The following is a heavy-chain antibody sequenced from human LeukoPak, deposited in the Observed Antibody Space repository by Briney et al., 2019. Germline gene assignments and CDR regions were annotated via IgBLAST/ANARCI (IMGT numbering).Heavy chain of an antibody. CDR3: ARNLRGTLAGIDY. Sequence: GGSLRLSCAASGFTFSSYAMSWVRQAPGKGLEWVSVIYSGGSTYYADSVKGRFTISRDNSKNTLCLQMNSLRAEDTAVYYCARNLRGTLAGIDYWGQGTLVTVSS. CDR2: IYSGGST. CDR1: GFTFSSYA. D-gene: IGHD6-13*01. V-gene: IGHV3-53*01. J-gene: IGHJ4*02.